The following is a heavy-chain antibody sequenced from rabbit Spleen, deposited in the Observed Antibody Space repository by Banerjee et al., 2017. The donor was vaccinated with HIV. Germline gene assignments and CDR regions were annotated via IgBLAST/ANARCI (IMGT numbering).Heavy chain of an antibody. CDR3: ARDTSSSFSSYGMDL. D-gene: IGHD1-1*01. J-gene: IGHJ6*01. Sequence: QEQLVESGGGLVQPGGSLKLSCTASGFSFSNKAVMCWVRQAPGKGLEWIACIYADTGKAVYASWAKGRFTFSKTSSTTVTLQMTRLTAADTATYFCARDTSSSFSSYGMDLWGQGTLVTVS. CDR1: GFSFSNKAV. CDR2: IYADTGKA. V-gene: IGHV1S45*01.